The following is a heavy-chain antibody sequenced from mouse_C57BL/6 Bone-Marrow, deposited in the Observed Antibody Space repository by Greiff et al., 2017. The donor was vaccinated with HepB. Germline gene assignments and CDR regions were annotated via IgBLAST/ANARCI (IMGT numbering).Heavy chain of an antibody. CDR3: ARNFDYYAMDY. V-gene: IGHV1-69*01. J-gene: IGHJ4*01. CDR2: IYPSDSYT. CDR1: GYTFTSYW. Sequence: VQLQQPGAELVMPGASVKLSCKASGYTFTSYWMHWVKQRPGQGLEWIGEIYPSDSYTNYNQKFKGKSTLTVDKSSSTAYMQLSSLTSEDSAVYYCARNFDYYAMDYWGQGTSVTVSS.